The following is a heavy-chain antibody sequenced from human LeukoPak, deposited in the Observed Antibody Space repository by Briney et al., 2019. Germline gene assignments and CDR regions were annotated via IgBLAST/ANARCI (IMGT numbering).Heavy chain of an antibody. Sequence: SETLSLTCTVSGGSISSYYWSWRRHPPRRGREWIGYISYRGITTYNPSLTSRVTISLDMSKNQFSLRLTSVSAADTAVYYCVGDKGWLSRAYAFDIWGRGTRVTVSS. J-gene: IGHJ3*02. CDR1: GGSISSYY. V-gene: IGHV4-59*01. CDR2: ISYRGIT. D-gene: IGHD6-19*01. CDR3: VGDKGWLSRAYAFDI.